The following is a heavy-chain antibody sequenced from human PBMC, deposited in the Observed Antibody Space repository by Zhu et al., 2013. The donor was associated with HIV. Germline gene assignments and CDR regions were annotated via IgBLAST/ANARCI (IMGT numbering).Heavy chain of an antibody. V-gene: IGHV1-69*09. CDR1: GGTFSSYA. CDR2: INLNDHNT. D-gene: IGHD3-10*01. Sequence: QVQLVQSGAEVKKPGSSLKVSCKASGGTFSSYAISWVRQAPGQGLEWMGMINLNDHNTNLAQKFHGRLTITGDTATNTVYLDLSNLKFEDTAVYFCAREYHGGYFDYWAQGTLVTVSS. CDR3: AREYHGGYFDY. J-gene: IGHJ4*02.